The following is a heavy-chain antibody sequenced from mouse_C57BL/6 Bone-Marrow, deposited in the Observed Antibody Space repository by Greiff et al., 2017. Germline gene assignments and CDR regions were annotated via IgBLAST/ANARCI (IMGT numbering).Heavy chain of an antibody. CDR2: IDPEDGET. CDR1: GFNIKDYY. J-gene: IGHJ3*01. V-gene: IGHV14-2*01. D-gene: IGHD1-1*01. CDR3: ARTGSSPWFAY. Sequence: EVQLVESGAELVKPGASVKLSCTASGFNIKDYYMHWVKQRTEPGLEWIGRIDPEDGETKYAPKFQSKATITADTSSNTAYLQLSSLTSEDTAVYYCARTGSSPWFAYGGQGTLVTVSA.